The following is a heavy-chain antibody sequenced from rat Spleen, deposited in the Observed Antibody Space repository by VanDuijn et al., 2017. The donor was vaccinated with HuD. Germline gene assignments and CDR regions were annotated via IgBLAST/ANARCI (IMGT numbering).Heavy chain of an antibody. V-gene: IGHV5-29*01. CDR1: GFTFSDFY. CDR3: ARRHYGYTDYFDY. J-gene: IGHJ2*01. CDR2: ISYDDRST. Sequence: EVQLVESGGGLVQPGRSLKLSCAASGFTFSDFYMAWVRQAPTTGLEWVATISYDDRSTYYRDSVKGRFTISRDNTKNTLYLQMDNLRSEDTATYYCARRHYGYTDYFDYWGQGVMVTVSS. D-gene: IGHD1-9*01.